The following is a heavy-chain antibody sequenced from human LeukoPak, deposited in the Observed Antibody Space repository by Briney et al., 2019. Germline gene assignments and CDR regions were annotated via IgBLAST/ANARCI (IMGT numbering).Heavy chain of an antibody. J-gene: IGHJ4*02. CDR3: ARAYDLLTGHFDY. CDR2: FHHKGST. CDR1: GGSFSGYY. V-gene: IGHV4-34*01. Sequence: SETLSLTCAVYGGSFSGYYWGWIRQPPGKGLEWIGGFHHKGSTYYSPALKSRVSISIEMSKNQFSLKLSSVTAADTAVYYCARAYDLLTGHFDYWGQGTLVSVSS. D-gene: IGHD3-9*01.